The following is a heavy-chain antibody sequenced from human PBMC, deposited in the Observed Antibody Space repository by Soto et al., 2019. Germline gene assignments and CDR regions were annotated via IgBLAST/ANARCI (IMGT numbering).Heavy chain of an antibody. Sequence: QVQLVESGGGVVQPGRSLRLSCAASGFTFSSYGMHWVRQAPGKGLEWVAVISYDGSNKYYADSVKGRFTISRDNSKNPLYLQMNSLRAEDTAVYYCAKAAADYYYYGMDVWGQGTPVTVSS. CDR2: ISYDGSNK. J-gene: IGHJ6*02. V-gene: IGHV3-30*18. CDR3: AKAAADYYYYGMDV. CDR1: GFTFSSYG. D-gene: IGHD6-13*01.